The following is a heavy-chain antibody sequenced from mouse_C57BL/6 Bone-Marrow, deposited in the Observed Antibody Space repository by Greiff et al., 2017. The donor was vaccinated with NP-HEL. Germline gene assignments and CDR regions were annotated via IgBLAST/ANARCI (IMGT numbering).Heavy chain of an antibody. CDR1: GFTFSSYA. Sequence: EVQGVESGGGLVKPGGSLKLSCAASGFTFSSYAMSWVRQTPEKRLEWVATISDGGSYTYYPDNVKGRFTISRDNAKNNLYLQMSHLKSEDTAMYYCARGSNYVYAMDYWGQGTSVTVSS. V-gene: IGHV5-4*01. CDR2: ISDGGSYT. J-gene: IGHJ4*01. D-gene: IGHD2-5*01. CDR3: ARGSNYVYAMDY.